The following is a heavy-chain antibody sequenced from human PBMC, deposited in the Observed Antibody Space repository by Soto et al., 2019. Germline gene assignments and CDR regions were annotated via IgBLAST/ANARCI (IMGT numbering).Heavy chain of an antibody. CDR3: ARRLAGSSWYYFDY. D-gene: IGHD6-13*01. Sequence: PGGSLRLSCAASGFTFSSHSMNWVRQAPGKGLEWVSSISSSSSYIYYADSVKGRFTISRDNSKNTLYLQMNSLRAEDTAVYYCARRLAGSSWYYFDYWGQGTLVTVSS. CDR1: GFTFSSHS. J-gene: IGHJ4*02. V-gene: IGHV3-21*04. CDR2: ISSSSSYI.